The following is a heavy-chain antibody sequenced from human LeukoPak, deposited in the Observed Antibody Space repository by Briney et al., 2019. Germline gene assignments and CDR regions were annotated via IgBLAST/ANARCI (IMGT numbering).Heavy chain of an antibody. V-gene: IGHV4-39*07. J-gene: IGHJ5*02. CDR2: IYYSGST. Sequence: PSETLSLTCTVSGGSISSSSYYWGWIRQPPGKGLECIGSIYYSGSTYYNPSLKSRVTISVDTSKNQFSLKLSSVTAADTAVYYCAREGSSSWYRWFDPWGQGTLVTVSS. D-gene: IGHD6-13*01. CDR3: AREGSSSWYRWFDP. CDR1: GGSISSSSYY.